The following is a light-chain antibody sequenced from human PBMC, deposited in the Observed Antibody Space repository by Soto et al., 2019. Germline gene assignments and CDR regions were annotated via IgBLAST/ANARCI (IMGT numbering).Light chain of an antibody. V-gene: IGKV4-1*01. J-gene: IGKJ4*01. CDR1: QSLLFSSNKKNY. CDR2: WAS. Sequence: DIEMTQSPASLAVSLGERATINCKSSQSLLFSSNKKNYLAWYQQRPGQPPKLLIYWASSRESGVPDRFTGSVSGTDFTLSISSLQAEDVAVYYCQQFYSSPLTFGGGTKVEIK. CDR3: QQFYSSPLT.